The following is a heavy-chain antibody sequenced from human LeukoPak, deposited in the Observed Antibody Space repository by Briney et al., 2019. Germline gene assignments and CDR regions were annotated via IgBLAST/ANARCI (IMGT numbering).Heavy chain of an antibody. V-gene: IGHV4-39*01. CDR2: AYYGGSS. Sequence: SETLSLTCTVSGGSISSKNYYWGWIRQPPGKGLEWIGSAYYGGSSYYNPSLKSRVTISVDTSKNQFSLKLSSVTAADTAVYYCARKTRDGYKRRFDYWGQGTLVTVSS. CDR1: GGSISSKNYY. J-gene: IGHJ4*02. CDR3: ARKTRDGYKRRFDY. D-gene: IGHD5-24*01.